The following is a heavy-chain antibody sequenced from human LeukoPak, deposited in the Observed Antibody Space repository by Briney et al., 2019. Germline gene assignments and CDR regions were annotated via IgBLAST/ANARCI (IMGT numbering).Heavy chain of an antibody. D-gene: IGHD3-16*01. Sequence: PGGSLRLSCAASVFTFSDSCMSWGREAPGKGLEWVANMNQDGGAKDYVDSVKGRFTISRDNARNLLYLQMSSLRAEDTAVYYCATYTHWVAGDVWGQGTTVTVSS. CDR2: MNQDGGAK. J-gene: IGHJ6*02. V-gene: IGHV3-7*01. CDR3: ATYTHWVAGDV. CDR1: VFTFSDSC.